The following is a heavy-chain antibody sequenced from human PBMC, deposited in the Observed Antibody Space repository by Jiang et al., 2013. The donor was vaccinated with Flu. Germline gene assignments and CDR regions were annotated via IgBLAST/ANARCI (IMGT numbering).Heavy chain of an antibody. Sequence: GPGLVKPSQTLSLTCAVSGGSISSGGYSWSWIRQPPGKGLEWIGYLSHTGTTVYNPSLKSRVTISIDRSKNQVSLTLNSVTAADTAVYYCARGFHPGYFDYWGRGTLVTVSS. CDR2: LSHTGTT. CDR1: GGSISSGGYS. V-gene: IGHV4-30-2*01. J-gene: IGHJ4*02. CDR3: ARGFHPGYFDY. D-gene: IGHD2-8*02.